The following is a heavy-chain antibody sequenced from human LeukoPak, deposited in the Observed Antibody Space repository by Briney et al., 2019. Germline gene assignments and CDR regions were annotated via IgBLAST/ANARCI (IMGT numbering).Heavy chain of an antibody. D-gene: IGHD3-22*01. CDR1: RGTFSSYA. CDR2: IIPILGIA. J-gene: IGHJ4*02. CDR3: ATRRMSYYYDSSGYYSPFDY. V-gene: IGHV1-69*04. Sequence: ASVKVSCKASRGTFSSYAISWVRQAPGQGLEWMGRIIPILGIANYAQKFQGRVTITADKSTSTAYMELSSLRSEDTAVYYCATRRMSYYYDSSGYYSPFDYWGQGTLVTVSS.